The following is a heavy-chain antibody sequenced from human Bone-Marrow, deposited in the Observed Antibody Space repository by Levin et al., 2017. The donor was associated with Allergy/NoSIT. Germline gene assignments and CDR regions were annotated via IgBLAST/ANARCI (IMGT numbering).Heavy chain of an antibody. CDR1: GFTFSSYA. D-gene: IGHD6-13*01. J-gene: IGHJ4*02. V-gene: IGHV3-23*01. CDR2: ISGGDSGT. Sequence: GESLKISCAASGFTFSSYAMNWVRQAPGKGLEWVSTISGGDSGTYYADSVKGRFTISRDNSKNTLYLQMNSLRAEDTAVYYCAKDRSSSWYGFDYWGQGTLVTVSS. CDR3: AKDRSSSWYGFDY.